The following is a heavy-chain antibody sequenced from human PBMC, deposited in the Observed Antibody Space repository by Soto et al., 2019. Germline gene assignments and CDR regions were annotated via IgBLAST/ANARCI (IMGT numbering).Heavy chain of an antibody. CDR1: GYTFTSYD. V-gene: IGHV1-8*01. D-gene: IGHD2-2*01. Sequence: QVQLVQSGAEVKKPGASVKVSCKASGYTFTSYDINGVRQATGQGLEWMGWMNPNSGNTGYAQKFQGRVTMTRNTSISTAYMELSSLRSEDTAVYYCARGRGDDIVLVPAAIGWFDPWGQGTLVTVSS. CDR2: MNPNSGNT. J-gene: IGHJ5*02. CDR3: ARGRGDDIVLVPAAIGWFDP.